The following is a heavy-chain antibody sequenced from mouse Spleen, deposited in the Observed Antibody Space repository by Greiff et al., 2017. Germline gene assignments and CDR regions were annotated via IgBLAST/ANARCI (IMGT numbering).Heavy chain of an antibody. CDR2: INPYNGGT. CDR1: GYIFTDYY. Sequence: VQLQQSGPVLVKPGASVKMSCKASGYIFTDYYMNWVKQSHGKSLEWIGVINPYNGGTSYNQKFKGKATLTVDKSSSTAYMELNSLTSEDSAVYYCAYRYDAYYFDYWGQGTTLTVSS. CDR3: AYRYDAYYFDY. D-gene: IGHD2-14*01. V-gene: IGHV1-19*01. J-gene: IGHJ2*01.